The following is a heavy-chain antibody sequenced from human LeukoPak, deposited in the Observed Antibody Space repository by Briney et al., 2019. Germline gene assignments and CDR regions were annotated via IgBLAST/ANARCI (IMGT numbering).Heavy chain of an antibody. D-gene: IGHD2-2*02. V-gene: IGHV4-4*07. Sequence: SETLSLTCAVYGGSFSGYYWSWIRQPAGKGLEWIGRIYTSGSTNYNPSLKSRVTMSVDTSKNQFSLKLSSVTAADTAVYYCARDTRIVVVPAAIRYYYMDVWGKGTTVTVSS. CDR1: GGSFSGYY. J-gene: IGHJ6*03. CDR3: ARDTRIVVVPAAIRYYYMDV. CDR2: IYTSGST.